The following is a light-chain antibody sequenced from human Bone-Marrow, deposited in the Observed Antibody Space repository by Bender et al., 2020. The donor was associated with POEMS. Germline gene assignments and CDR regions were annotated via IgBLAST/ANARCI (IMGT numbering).Light chain of an antibody. J-gene: IGLJ2*01. Sequence: QSALTQPPSASGSPGQSVTISCTGTSSDVGGYNYVSWYQHHPGKAPKLMIYEVTARPSGIPDRFSGSNSGNTATLTIARAEAGDEADYYCHVWDSSSDHREVFGGGTTLTVL. CDR1: SSDVGGYNY. V-gene: IGLV2-8*01. CDR2: EVT. CDR3: HVWDSSSDHREV.